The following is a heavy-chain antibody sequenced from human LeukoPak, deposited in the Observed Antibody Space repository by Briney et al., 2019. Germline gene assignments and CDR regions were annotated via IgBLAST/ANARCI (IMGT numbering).Heavy chain of an antibody. CDR3: AKTTVTSEEYYYYYMDV. J-gene: IGHJ6*03. CDR1: GYTFTSYG. Sequence: ASVKVSCKTSGYTFTSYGLSWVRQAPGQGLEWMGWIITYNGNTYYSQKLQGRVTMTTDTSTSPAYMELRSLRSDDTAVYYCAKTTVTSEEYYYYYMDVWGKGTTVTVSS. CDR2: IITYNGNT. D-gene: IGHD4-17*01. V-gene: IGHV1-18*01.